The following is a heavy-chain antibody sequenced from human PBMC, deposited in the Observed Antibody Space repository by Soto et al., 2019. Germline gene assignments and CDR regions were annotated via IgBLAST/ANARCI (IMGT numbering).Heavy chain of an antibody. Sequence: GGSLRLSCAASRFTFSSYAMHWVRQAPGKGLEWVAVISSDGRDKYYADSVKGRFTISRDNSKNTLYLQMNSLRAEDTEDTAVYYCARDVDEGAAGYYFDYWGQGTLVTVSS. CDR2: ISSDGRDK. V-gene: IGHV3-30*04. CDR3: ARDVDEGAAGYYFDY. CDR1: RFTFSSYA. J-gene: IGHJ4*02. D-gene: IGHD6-13*01.